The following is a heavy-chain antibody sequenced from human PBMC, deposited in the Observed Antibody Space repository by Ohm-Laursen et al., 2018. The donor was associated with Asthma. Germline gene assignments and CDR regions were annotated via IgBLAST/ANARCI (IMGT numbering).Heavy chain of an antibody. CDR3: ARGVGIYYGAGAIDS. D-gene: IGHD4/OR15-4a*01. V-gene: IGHV4-30-4*01. CDR1: GGSIGSDDYY. J-gene: IGHJ4*02. Sequence: TLSLTCTVSGGSIGSDDYYWSWIRQPPGKGLEWIGYIDYGGSTFNNPSLESRITISVVTSKNQISLRLSSVTAADTAVYYCARGVGIYYGAGAIDSWGQGTLVTVSS. CDR2: IDYGGST.